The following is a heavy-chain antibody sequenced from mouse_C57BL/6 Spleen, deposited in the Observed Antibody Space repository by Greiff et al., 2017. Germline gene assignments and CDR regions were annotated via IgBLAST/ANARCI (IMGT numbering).Heavy chain of an antibody. D-gene: IGHD2-2*01. CDR3: TRDYGYDPYYFDY. V-gene: IGHV1-5*01. CDR2: IYPGNSDT. J-gene: IGHJ2*01. Sequence: EVQLQQSGTVLARPGASVKMSCKTSGYTFTSYWMHWVKQRPGQGLEWIGAIYPGNSDTSYNQKFKGKAKLTAVTSASTAYMELSSLTNEDSAVYYCTRDYGYDPYYFDYWGQGTTRTVSS. CDR1: GYTFTSYW.